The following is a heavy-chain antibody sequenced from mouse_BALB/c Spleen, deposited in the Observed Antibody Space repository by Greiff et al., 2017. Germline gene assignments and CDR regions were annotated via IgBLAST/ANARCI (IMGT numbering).Heavy chain of an antibody. CDR1: GFTFSDYY. D-gene: IGHD4-1*02. Sequence: VKVVESGGGLVKPGGSLKLSCAASGFTFSDYYLYWVRPTPEKRLEWVATISDGGSYTSYPDSVKGQFTISRDNAKYNLYLQLSSLKSEDTAMYYFARQLRYRGGCAYWGQGTLVTVSA. CDR3: ARQLRYRGGCAY. V-gene: IGHV5-4*02. CDR2: ISDGGSYT. J-gene: IGHJ3*01.